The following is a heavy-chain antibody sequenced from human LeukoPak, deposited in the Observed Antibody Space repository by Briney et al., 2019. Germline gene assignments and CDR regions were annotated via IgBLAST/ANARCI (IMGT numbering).Heavy chain of an antibody. D-gene: IGHD1/OR15-1a*01. J-gene: IGHJ4*02. CDR2: SNDSGGA. CDR3: ARVSNEHISFDY. V-gene: IGHV4-34*01. Sequence: SETLSLTCGAYGGSFSGYHWTWIRQPPGKGLEWIGESNDSGGAHYNPSLKSRVTISVDTSKNQFSLRLTSVTAADTAVYYCARVSNEHISFDYWGQGTLVTVSS. CDR1: GGSFSGYH.